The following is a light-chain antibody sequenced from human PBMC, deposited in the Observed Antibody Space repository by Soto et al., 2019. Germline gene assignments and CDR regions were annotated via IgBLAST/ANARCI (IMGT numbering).Light chain of an antibody. CDR2: DVK. CDR1: STDVGGYSY. CDR3: FTYAGYYRLV. Sequence: QSALTQPRSVSGSPGQSVTISCTGTSTDVGGYSYGSWYQQHPGKAPKLMMYDVKTRPSGIPDRFSGSKSGNTASLTISGLQAEEEADSYCFTYAGYYRLVFGSGTKVTVL. J-gene: IGLJ1*01. V-gene: IGLV2-11*01.